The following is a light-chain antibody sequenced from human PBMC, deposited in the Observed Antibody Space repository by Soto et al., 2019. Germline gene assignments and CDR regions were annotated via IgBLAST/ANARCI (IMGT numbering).Light chain of an antibody. V-gene: IGKV1-5*01. J-gene: IGKJ1*01. CDR2: DAS. CDR3: QQYNGT. Sequence: IPVTQRPSTLAASIGYRVTITCRASHTITNWLAWYQQKPGKAPELLIYDASHLEIGVPSRFSGSGFGTEFTLTISSVQPDDFATYYCQQYNGTFGQGTKVDIK. CDR1: HTITNW.